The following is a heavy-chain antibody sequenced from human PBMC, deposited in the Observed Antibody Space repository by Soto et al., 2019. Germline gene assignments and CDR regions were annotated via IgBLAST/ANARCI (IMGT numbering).Heavy chain of an antibody. J-gene: IGHJ4*02. CDR1: GTSISSYY. D-gene: IGHD1-26*01. V-gene: IGHV4-59*01. Sequence: PSETLSLTCTVSGTSISSYYWSWIRQPPGKGLEWIANIHYSGTTNYNPSLASRVTLSVDTSKNQFSLKMTSVTAADRAMYYCAKDRYSGTYPTDFDYWGQGSLVTVSS. CDR2: IHYSGTT. CDR3: AKDRYSGTYPTDFDY.